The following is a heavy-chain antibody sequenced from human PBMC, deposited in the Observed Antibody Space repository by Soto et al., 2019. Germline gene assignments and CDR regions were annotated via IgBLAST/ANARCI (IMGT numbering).Heavy chain of an antibody. CDR2: ISPYNGKT. V-gene: IGHV1-18*01. D-gene: IGHD2-15*01. CDR3: ARDIYGGNCCDAFDI. CDR1: GYTFTNYG. J-gene: IGHJ3*02. Sequence: QAQLAQSGAEVKKPGASVNISCKASGYTFTNYGFIWVRQAPGHGLEWVGWISPYNGKTEYAQKFQGRVTMTRDKPTSTAYMELRSLRSDDTAVYYCARDIYGGNCCDAFDIVGQGTMVTVSS.